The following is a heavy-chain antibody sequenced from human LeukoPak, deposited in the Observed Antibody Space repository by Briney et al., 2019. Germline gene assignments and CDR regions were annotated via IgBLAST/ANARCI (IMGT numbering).Heavy chain of an antibody. D-gene: IGHD5-18*01. V-gene: IGHV4-59*01. J-gene: IGHJ4*02. CDR1: GGSISSYY. CDR3: AREDHEDTAMPN. Sequence: SETLSLTCTVSGGSISSYYWSWIRQPPGKGLEWIGDIYYSGSTNYNPSLKSRVTISVDTSKNQFSLKLSSVTAADTAVYYCAREDHEDTAMPNWGQGTLVTVSS. CDR2: IYYSGST.